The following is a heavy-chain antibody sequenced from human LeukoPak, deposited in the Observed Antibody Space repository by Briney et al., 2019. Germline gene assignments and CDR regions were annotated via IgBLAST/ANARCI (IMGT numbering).Heavy chain of an antibody. CDR3: AAGGDSYGTNNWFDP. V-gene: IGHV1-69*04. CDR1: GGTFSSYA. Sequence: GASVKVSCKASGGTFSSYAISWVRQAPGQGLEWMGRIIPILGIANYAQEFQGRVTITADKSTSTAYMELSSLRSEDTAVYYCAAGGDSYGTNNWFDPWGQGTLVTVSS. CDR2: IIPILGIA. J-gene: IGHJ5*02. D-gene: IGHD5-18*01.